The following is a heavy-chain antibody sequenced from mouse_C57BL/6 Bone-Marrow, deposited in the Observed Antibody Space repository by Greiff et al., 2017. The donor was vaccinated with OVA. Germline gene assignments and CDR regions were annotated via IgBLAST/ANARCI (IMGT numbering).Heavy chain of an antibody. Sequence: EVQLQQSGAELVKPGASVKLSCTASGFNIKDYYTHWVKQRTEQGLEWIGRIDPEDGETKYAPKFHGKATITADTSSNTAYLQLSILTSEDTAVYYCDPITTLVARDAMDYWGQGTSVTVSS. J-gene: IGHJ4*01. CDR1: GFNIKDYY. CDR2: IDPEDGET. V-gene: IGHV14-2*01. CDR3: DPITTLVARDAMDY. D-gene: IGHD1-1*01.